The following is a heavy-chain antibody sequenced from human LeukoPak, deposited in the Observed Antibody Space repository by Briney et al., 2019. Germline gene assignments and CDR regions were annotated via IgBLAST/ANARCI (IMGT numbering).Heavy chain of an antibody. CDR1: GFTFSNYG. CDR2: IRYDGNNK. J-gene: IGHJ3*02. Sequence: PGGPLRLSCAASGFTFSNYGMHWVRQAPGKGLDWVAFIRYDGNNKYYADSVKGRFTISRDNSKNTLYLQMNSLRVEDTAVYYCVKESVQGDIWGQGTMVTVSS. D-gene: IGHD5/OR15-5a*01. V-gene: IGHV3-30*02. CDR3: VKESVQGDI.